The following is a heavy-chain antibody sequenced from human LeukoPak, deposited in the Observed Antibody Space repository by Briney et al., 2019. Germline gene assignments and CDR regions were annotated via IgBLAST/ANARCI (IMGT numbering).Heavy chain of an antibody. J-gene: IGHJ4*02. CDR3: ARCSPGDSSNFYAVLQY. D-gene: IGHD3-22*01. V-gene: IGHV1-69*06. CDR1: GGTFSSYA. Sequence: GASVKVSCEASGGTFSSYAVSWVRLTPGQGLEWLGGIIPVFGTTTYAQKFQAKVTMTADKSTNTAYLEISSLTSDDTAVYYCARCSPGDSSNFYAVLQYWGQGTQVTVST. CDR2: IIPVFGTT.